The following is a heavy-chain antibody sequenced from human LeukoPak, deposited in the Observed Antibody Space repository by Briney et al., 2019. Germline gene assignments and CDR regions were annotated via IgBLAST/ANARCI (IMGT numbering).Heavy chain of an antibody. CDR3: ARKPGAAAGDY. D-gene: IGHD6-13*01. J-gene: IGHJ4*02. CDR2: INPNSGGT. V-gene: IGHV1-2*02. Sequence: GASVRVSFMASGYTFTGYYMYWVRPAPGQRIDWMGWINPNSGGTNYAQKFQGRVTMTRDTSISTAYMELSRLRSDDTAVYYCARKPGAAAGDYWGQGTLVTVSS. CDR1: GYTFTGYY.